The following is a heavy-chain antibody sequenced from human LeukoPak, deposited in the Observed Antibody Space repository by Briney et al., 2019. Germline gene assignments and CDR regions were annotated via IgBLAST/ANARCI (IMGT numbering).Heavy chain of an antibody. CDR2: ISAYNGNT. CDR1: GYTFTSYG. Sequence: ASVKVSCKASGYTFTSYGISWVRQAPGQGLEWVGWISAYNGNTNYAQKLQGRVTMTTDTSTSTAYMELRSLRSDDTAVYYCARLVVVVVAATPLLYYFDYWGQGTLVTVSS. CDR3: ARLVVVVVAATPLLYYFDY. V-gene: IGHV1-18*01. J-gene: IGHJ4*02. D-gene: IGHD2-15*01.